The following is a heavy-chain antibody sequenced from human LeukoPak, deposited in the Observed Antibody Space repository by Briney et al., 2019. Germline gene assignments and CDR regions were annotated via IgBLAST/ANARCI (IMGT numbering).Heavy chain of an antibody. J-gene: IGHJ4*02. V-gene: IGHV5-51*01. D-gene: IGHD1-26*01. CDR2: IYPGDSDT. Sequence: GESLKISCKGSGYNFTIYWIGWVRQMPGKGLEWMGIIYPGDSDTRYSPSFQGQVTISADKSINTAYLQWSSLKASDTAMYYCARQRSGSYFPDLYDYWGQGTLVTVSS. CDR3: ARQRSGSYFPDLYDY. CDR1: GYNFTIYW.